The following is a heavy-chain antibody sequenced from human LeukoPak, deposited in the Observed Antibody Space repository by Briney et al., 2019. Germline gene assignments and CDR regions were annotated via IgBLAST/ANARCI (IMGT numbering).Heavy chain of an antibody. CDR3: ANGGYYGFDY. D-gene: IGHD3-22*01. CDR1: GGSFSGHY. V-gene: IGHV4-34*01. J-gene: IGHJ4*02. Sequence: SETLSLTCAVYGGSFSGHYWSWIRQPPGKGLEWIGEINHSGSTNYNPSLKSRVTISVDTSKNQFSLKLSSVTAADTAVYYCANGGYYGFDYWGQGTLVTVSS. CDR2: INHSGST.